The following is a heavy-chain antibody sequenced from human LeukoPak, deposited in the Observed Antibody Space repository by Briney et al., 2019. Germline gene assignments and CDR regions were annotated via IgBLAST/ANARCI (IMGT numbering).Heavy chain of an antibody. Sequence: GGSLRLSCAASGLTFSRYWMSWVRQAPGKGLEWVADINQDGSGKYYVDSVRGRFTVSRDNAKNSLYLQMNSLRAEDTAVYYCARDPDHGALDYWGQGTPVTVSS. V-gene: IGHV3-7*01. CDR3: ARDPDHGALDY. CDR1: GLTFSRYW. J-gene: IGHJ4*02. CDR2: INQDGSGK. D-gene: IGHD4-17*01.